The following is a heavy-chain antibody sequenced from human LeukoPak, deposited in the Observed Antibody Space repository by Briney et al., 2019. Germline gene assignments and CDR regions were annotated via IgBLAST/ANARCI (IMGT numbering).Heavy chain of an antibody. D-gene: IGHD5-18*01. J-gene: IGHJ4*02. CDR3: ARDGGAWIQLWPDY. V-gene: IGHV4-34*01. CDR2: INHSGST. Sequence: SETLSLTCAVYGGSFSGYYWSWIRQPPGKGLEWIGEINHSGSTNYNPSLKSRVTISVDTSKNQFSLKLSSVTAADTAVYYCARDGGAWIQLWPDYWGQGTLVTVSS. CDR1: GGSFSGYY.